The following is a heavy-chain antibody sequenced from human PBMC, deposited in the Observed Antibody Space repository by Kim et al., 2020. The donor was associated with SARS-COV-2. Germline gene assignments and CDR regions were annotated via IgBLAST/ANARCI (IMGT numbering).Heavy chain of an antibody. J-gene: IGHJ6*02. D-gene: IGHD3-10*01. V-gene: IGHV4-34*01. CDR3: ARFNNLWFGELHNVYYYGMDV. CDR1: GGSFSGYY. Sequence: SETLSLTCAVYGGSFSGYYWSWSRQPPGKGLEWIGEINHSGSTNYNPSLKSRVTISVDTSKNQFSLKLSSVTAADTAVYYCARFNNLWFGELHNVYYYGMDVWGQGTTVTVSS. CDR2: INHSGST.